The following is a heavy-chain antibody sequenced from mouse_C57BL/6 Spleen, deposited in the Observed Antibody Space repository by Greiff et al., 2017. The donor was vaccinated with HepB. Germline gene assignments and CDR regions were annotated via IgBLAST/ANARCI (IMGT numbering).Heavy chain of an antibody. CDR1: GFTFSSYG. CDR2: ISSGGSYT. Sequence: DVMLVESGGDLVKPGGSLKLSCAASGFTFSSYGMSWVRQTPDKRLEWVATISSGGSYTYYPDSVKGRFTISRDNAKNTLYLQMSSLKSEDTAMYYCASHDGYPPWWFDVWGTGTTVTVSS. V-gene: IGHV5-6*02. J-gene: IGHJ1*03. D-gene: IGHD2-3*01. CDR3: ASHDGYPPWWFDV.